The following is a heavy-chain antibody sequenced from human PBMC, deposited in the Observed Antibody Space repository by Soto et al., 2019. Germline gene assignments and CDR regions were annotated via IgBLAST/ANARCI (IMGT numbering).Heavy chain of an antibody. D-gene: IGHD3-10*01. V-gene: IGHV3-23*01. CDR2: ISGAGGAT. J-gene: IGHJ3*02. CDR1: GFSVSIFA. CDR3: AKDKINWRGAFEM. Sequence: DVQVLESGGGLVQPGGSLRLSCAASGFSVSIFAMGWVRQTPGKGLEWVSEISGAGGATYYAGSVKGRFTISRDNANNMVYLEMNNLRVEDTAVYYCAKDKINWRGAFEMRGQGTMVTVSS.